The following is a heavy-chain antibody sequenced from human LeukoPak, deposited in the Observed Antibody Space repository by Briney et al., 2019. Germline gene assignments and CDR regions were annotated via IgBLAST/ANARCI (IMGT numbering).Heavy chain of an antibody. CDR1: GFTFSSYG. Sequence: GGSLRLSCAASGFTFSSYGMHWVRQAPGKGLEWVAVISYDGSNKYYADSVKGRFTISRDNSRNTLYLQMNSLRAEDTAVYYCAKGGGITIGYFDLWGRGTLVTVSS. CDR2: ISYDGSNK. D-gene: IGHD4-23*01. J-gene: IGHJ2*01. V-gene: IGHV3-30*18. CDR3: AKGGGITIGYFDL.